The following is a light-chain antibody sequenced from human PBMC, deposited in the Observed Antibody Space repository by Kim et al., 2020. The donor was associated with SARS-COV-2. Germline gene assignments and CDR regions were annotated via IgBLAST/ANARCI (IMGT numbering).Light chain of an antibody. Sequence: LSPGESATPSCSASQGLPSNYLAWYQHKPGQAPRLLNYAAYNRATGIPDRFSGSGSGTEFTLTISRLEPGDFAVYYCQQYGVSSAFGGGTKVEI. J-gene: IGKJ4*01. V-gene: IGKV3-20*01. CDR1: QGLPSNY. CDR2: AAY. CDR3: QQYGVSSA.